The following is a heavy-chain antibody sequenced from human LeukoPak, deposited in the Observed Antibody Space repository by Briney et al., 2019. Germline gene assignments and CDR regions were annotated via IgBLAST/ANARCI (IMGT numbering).Heavy chain of an antibody. CDR1: GGSFSGYY. CDR2: INHSGST. CDR3: ARLPFYYGSGNYYYYYYMDV. J-gene: IGHJ6*03. D-gene: IGHD3-10*01. Sequence: PSETLSLTCAVYGGSFSGYYWSWIRQPPGKGLEWIGEINHSGSTNYNPSLKSRVTISVDTSKNQFSLKLSSVTAADTAVYYCARLPFYYGSGNYYYYYYMDVWGKGTTVTVPS. V-gene: IGHV4-34*01.